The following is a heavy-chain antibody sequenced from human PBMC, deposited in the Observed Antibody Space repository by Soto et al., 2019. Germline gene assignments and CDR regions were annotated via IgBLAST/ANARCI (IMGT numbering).Heavy chain of an antibody. D-gene: IGHD6-19*01. J-gene: IGHJ5*02. CDR1: DFTFSNDW. V-gene: IGHV3-15*07. CDR3: TTDLYSSGWYEGWFDP. CDR2: IKSKTDGGTT. Sequence: GGTLRLSCAASDFTFSNDWMNCARQASGKGLEWVGRIKSKTDGGTTDYAAPVKGRFTISRDDSKNTLYLQMNSLKTEDTAFYYCTTDLYSSGWYEGWFDPWGQGT.